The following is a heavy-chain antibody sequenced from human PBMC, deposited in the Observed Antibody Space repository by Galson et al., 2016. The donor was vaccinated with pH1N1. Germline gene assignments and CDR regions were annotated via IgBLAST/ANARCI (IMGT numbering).Heavy chain of an antibody. V-gene: IGHV1-69*05. J-gene: IGHJ3*01. D-gene: IGHD3-9*01. CDR1: GVTFSRSS. CDR2: DIAIFRTT. CDR3: ARQRAGYYGGMDAFDV. Sequence: SVKVSCKVSGVTFSRSSISWVRQAPGQGLEWMGGDIAIFRTTSFAQRFKDRVTITTDESTTTAFMELNSLKSDDTVINYGARQRAGYYGGMDAFDVWGQGTRVTVSS.